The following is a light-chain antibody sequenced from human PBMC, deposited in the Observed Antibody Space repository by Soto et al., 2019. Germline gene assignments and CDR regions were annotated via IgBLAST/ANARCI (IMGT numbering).Light chain of an antibody. V-gene: IGKV1-5*03. Sequence: DIQMTQSPSTLSASVGDRVTITCRASQSISIWLAWYQQKPGKAPKHLIYKASSLESGVPLRFSGGGSGTEFTLTISSLQPDDFATHYGQQYNSFPLSLGGGTNVEIK. CDR3: QQYNSFPLS. CDR2: KAS. J-gene: IGKJ4*01. CDR1: QSISIW.